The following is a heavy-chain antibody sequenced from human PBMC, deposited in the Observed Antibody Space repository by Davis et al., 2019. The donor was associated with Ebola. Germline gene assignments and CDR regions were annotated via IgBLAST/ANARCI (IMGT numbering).Heavy chain of an antibody. J-gene: IGHJ1*01. Sequence: GESLKISCAASGFTFSSYAMSWVRQAPGKGLEWVANIKQDGSEKYYVDSVKGRFTISRDNAKNSLYLQMNSLRAEDTAVYYCARDLGSSWYFEYFQHWGQGTLVTVSS. D-gene: IGHD6-13*01. CDR3: ARDLGSSWYFEYFQH. CDR1: GFTFSSYA. V-gene: IGHV3-7*01. CDR2: IKQDGSEK.